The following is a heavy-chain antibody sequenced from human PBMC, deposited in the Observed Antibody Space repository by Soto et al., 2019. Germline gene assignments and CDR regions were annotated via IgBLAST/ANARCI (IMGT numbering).Heavy chain of an antibody. Sequence: GGSLRLSCAASGFTISRYWMSWVRQTPGQGLEWVANINQDGSEKYYVDSVKGRFTISRDNAKNSLYLQMNSLRAEDTAVYYCARDFGAYDILTEYYYYYTDVWGKGTTVTVSS. CDR3: ARDFGAYDILTEYYYYYTDV. CDR2: INQDGSEK. V-gene: IGHV3-7*01. D-gene: IGHD3-9*01. J-gene: IGHJ6*03. CDR1: GFTISRYW.